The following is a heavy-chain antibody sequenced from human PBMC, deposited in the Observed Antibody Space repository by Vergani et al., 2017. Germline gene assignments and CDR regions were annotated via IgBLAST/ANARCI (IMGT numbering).Heavy chain of an antibody. Sequence: EVQLVESGGGLVQPGRSLRLSCTASGFTFGDYAMSWFRQAPGKGLEWVGFIRSKAYGGTTEYAASVKGRFTISRDDSKSIAYLQMNSLKTEDTAVYYCARDSTPYITGTHSTGYYGMDVWGQGTTVTVSS. CDR3: ARDSTPYITGTHSTGYYGMDV. V-gene: IGHV3-49*03. D-gene: IGHD1-20*01. CDR1: GFTFGDYA. CDR2: IRSKAYGGTT. J-gene: IGHJ6*02.